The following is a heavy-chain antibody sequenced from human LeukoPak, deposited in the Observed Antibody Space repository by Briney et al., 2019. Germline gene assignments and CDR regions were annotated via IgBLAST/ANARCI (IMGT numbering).Heavy chain of an antibody. D-gene: IGHD6-13*01. Sequence: GASVKGSCNASGYTFTGYHILWGGHAPRQGVEWNGRINPYSGDTNFAQKFQGRVTMTRDTSITTAYMDLSSLTPDDTAVYFCARDQGSLTRSWYTGYWGQGTQVTVSS. CDR2: INPYSGDT. CDR3: ARDQGSLTRSWYTGY. J-gene: IGHJ4*02. V-gene: IGHV1-2*06. CDR1: GYTFTGYH.